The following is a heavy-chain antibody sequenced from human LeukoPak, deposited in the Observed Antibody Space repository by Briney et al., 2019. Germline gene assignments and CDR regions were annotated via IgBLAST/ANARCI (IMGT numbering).Heavy chain of an antibody. V-gene: IGHV4-30-4*01. D-gene: IGHD3-10*01. CDR3: AREGTMVRGVIPLGFDY. CDR1: GGSISSADYY. Sequence: SETLSLTCTASGGSISSADYYWSWIRQPPGKGLEWIGYIYYSGSTYYNPSLKSRVTISVDTSKNQFSLKLSSVTAADTAVYYCAREGTMVRGVIPLGFDYWGQGTLVTVSS. J-gene: IGHJ4*02. CDR2: IYYSGST.